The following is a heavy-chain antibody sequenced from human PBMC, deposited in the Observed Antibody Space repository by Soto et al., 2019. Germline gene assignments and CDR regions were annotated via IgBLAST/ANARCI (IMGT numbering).Heavy chain of an antibody. CDR3: ARDRLMATAGTARHYFGLDV. V-gene: IGHV4-31*03. Sequence: SETLSLTGTFSGCSIRRGGYYWSWVRQSPRRGLEWIGNIYYSGSTYYNPSLKSRLTISVDTSKNQFSLNLSSVTAADTAVYYCARDRLMATAGTARHYFGLDVWGQGTTVTVSS. CDR2: IYYSGST. J-gene: IGHJ6*02. CDR1: GCSIRRGGYY. D-gene: IGHD5-18*01.